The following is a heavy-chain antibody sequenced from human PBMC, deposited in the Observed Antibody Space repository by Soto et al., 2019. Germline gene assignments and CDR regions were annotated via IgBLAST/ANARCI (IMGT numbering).Heavy chain of an antibody. CDR3: ASYYDSSGYYFDY. Sequence: ASVKVSCKASGGTFSSYAISWVRQAPGQGLEWMGGIIPIFGTANYAQKFQGRVTITADESTSTAYMELSSLRSEDTAVYYCASYYDSSGYYFDYWGQGTLVTVSS. CDR1: GGTFSSYA. CDR2: IIPIFGTA. D-gene: IGHD3-22*01. V-gene: IGHV1-69*13. J-gene: IGHJ4*02.